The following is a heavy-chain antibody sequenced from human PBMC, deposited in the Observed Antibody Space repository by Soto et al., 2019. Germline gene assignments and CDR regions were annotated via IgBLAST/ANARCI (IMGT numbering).Heavy chain of an antibody. CDR2: IYYSGST. CDR1: GGSISSGGYY. Sequence: ASETLSLTCTVSGGSISSGGYYWSWIRQHPGKGLEWIGYIYYSGSTYYNPSLKSRVTISVDTSKNQFSLKLSSVTAADTAVYYCARFYYDSSGYNGMDVWGQGTTVTVSS. CDR3: ARFYYDSSGYNGMDV. J-gene: IGHJ6*02. D-gene: IGHD3-22*01. V-gene: IGHV4-31*03.